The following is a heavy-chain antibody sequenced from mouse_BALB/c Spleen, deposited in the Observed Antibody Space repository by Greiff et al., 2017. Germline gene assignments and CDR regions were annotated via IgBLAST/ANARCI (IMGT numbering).Heavy chain of an antibody. CDR2: ISSGGSYT. CDR3: ARQYYYGSSPYYFDY. D-gene: IGHD1-1*01. J-gene: IGHJ2*01. V-gene: IGHV5-9-3*01. CDR1: GFTFSSYA. Sequence: EVKLVESGGGLVKPGGSLKLSCAASGFTFSSYAMSWVRQSPEKRLEWVAEISSGGSYTYYPDSVKGRFTISRDNAKNTLYLQMSSLRSEDTAMYYCARQYYYGSSPYYFDYWGQGTTLTVSS.